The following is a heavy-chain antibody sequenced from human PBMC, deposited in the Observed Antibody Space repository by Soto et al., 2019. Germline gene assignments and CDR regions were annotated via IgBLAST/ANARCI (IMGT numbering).Heavy chain of an antibody. Sequence: ASVKVSCKASGYTFTSYDINWVRQATGQGLEWMGWMNPNSGNTGYAQKFQGRVTMTRNTSISTAYMELSSLRSEDTAVYYCARGYDGLGYYYYMDVWGKGTTVTVSS. V-gene: IGHV1-8*01. CDR3: ARGYDGLGYYYYMDV. D-gene: IGHD3-22*01. J-gene: IGHJ6*03. CDR2: MNPNSGNT. CDR1: GYTFTSYD.